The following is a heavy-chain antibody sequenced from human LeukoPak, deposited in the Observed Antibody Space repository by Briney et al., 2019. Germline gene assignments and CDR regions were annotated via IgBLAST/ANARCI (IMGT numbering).Heavy chain of an antibody. D-gene: IGHD3-22*01. Sequence: SETLSLTCNVSGDSFSRYYWNWTRQPPGKRLEWIGCIYNSGTIKYNPSLRSRAAISIDTSKNQFSLKLSSVTAADTAVYYCARGWDSSGRRYYYYMDVWGKGTTVTISS. V-gene: IGHV4-59*01. CDR1: GDSFSRYY. CDR2: IYNSGTI. CDR3: ARGWDSSGRRYYYYMDV. J-gene: IGHJ6*03.